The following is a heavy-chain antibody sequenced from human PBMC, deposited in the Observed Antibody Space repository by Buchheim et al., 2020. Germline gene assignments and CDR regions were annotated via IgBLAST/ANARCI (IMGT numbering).Heavy chain of an antibody. D-gene: IGHD3-10*01. CDR1: GFTFRDYY. V-gene: IGHV3-30*02. Sequence: QVQLVETGGGLVQPGGSLRLSCAASGFTFRDYYMSWIRQAPGKGLEWVAVIRYDGVKKDYSDSVKGRFTISRDNSKNTMYLQMNSLRADDTAVYYCAKEVAPRYYNGMDVWGQGT. CDR2: IRYDGVKK. J-gene: IGHJ6*02. CDR3: AKEVAPRYYNGMDV.